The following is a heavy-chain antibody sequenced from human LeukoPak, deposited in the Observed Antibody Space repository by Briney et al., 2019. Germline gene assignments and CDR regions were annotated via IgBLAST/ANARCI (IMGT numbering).Heavy chain of an antibody. CDR3: AKDMTAAVAVAGSAFDY. D-gene: IGHD6-19*01. CDR1: GFIFDDYA. CDR2: ISWNSGSI. V-gene: IGHV3-9*01. J-gene: IGHJ4*02. Sequence: GGSLRLSCAASGFIFDDYAMHWVRQAPGKGLEWVSGISWNSGSIGYADSVKGRFTISRDNAKNSLYLQMNSLRAEDTALYYCAKDMTAAVAVAGSAFDYWGQGTLVTVSS.